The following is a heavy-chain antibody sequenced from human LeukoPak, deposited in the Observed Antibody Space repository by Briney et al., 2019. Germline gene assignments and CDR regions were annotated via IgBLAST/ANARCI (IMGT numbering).Heavy chain of an antibody. CDR1: GFTFSSYA. Sequence: PGGSLRLSCAASGFTFSSYAMSWVRQAPGKGLEWVSAISGSGGSTYCADSVRGRFTISRDNSKNTLYLQMNSLRADDTAVYYCARDLYQWYFDYWGQGTLVTVSS. J-gene: IGHJ4*02. V-gene: IGHV3-23*01. CDR3: ARDLYQWYFDY. CDR2: ISGSGGST. D-gene: IGHD6-19*01.